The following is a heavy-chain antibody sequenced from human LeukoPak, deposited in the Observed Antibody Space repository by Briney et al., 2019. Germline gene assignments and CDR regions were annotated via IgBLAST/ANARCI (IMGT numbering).Heavy chain of an antibody. V-gene: IGHV4-59*12. CDR2: IYYSGST. D-gene: IGHD6-13*01. Sequence: PSETLSLTCTVSGGSISSYYWSWIRQPPGKGLEWIGYIYYSGSTNYNPSLKSRVTISVDTSKNQFSLKLSSVTAADTAVYYCARGGGYSSSWYYYYYMDVWGKGTTVTVSS. CDR3: ARGGGYSSSWYYYYYMDV. J-gene: IGHJ6*03. CDR1: GGSISSYY.